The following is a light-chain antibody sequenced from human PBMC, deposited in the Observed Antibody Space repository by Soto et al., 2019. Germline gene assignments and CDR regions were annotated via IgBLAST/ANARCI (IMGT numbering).Light chain of an antibody. J-gene: IGLJ1*01. CDR3: SSYTSSSTLV. V-gene: IGLV2-14*02. CDR2: EGS. Sequence: QSVLTQPASVSGSPGQSITISCTGSSSVVGSNRLVSWYQHHPGTVPKLIIYEGSKRPSGVSNRFSGSEPGNTASLTISGLQAEDEADYYCSSYTSSSTLVFGTGTKVTVL. CDR1: SSVVGSNRL.